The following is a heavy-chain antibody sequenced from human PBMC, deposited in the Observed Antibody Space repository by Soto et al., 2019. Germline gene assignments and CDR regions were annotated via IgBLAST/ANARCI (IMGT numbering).Heavy chain of an antibody. J-gene: IGHJ5*02. CDR2: INHSGST. CDR1: GGSFSGYY. V-gene: IGHV4-34*01. CDR3: ARGPSP. Sequence: PSETLSLTCAVYGGSFSGYYWSWIRQPPGKGLEWIGEINHSGSTNYNPSLKSRVTISVDTSKNQFSLKLSSVTAADTAVYYCARGPSPWGQGTLVTVSS.